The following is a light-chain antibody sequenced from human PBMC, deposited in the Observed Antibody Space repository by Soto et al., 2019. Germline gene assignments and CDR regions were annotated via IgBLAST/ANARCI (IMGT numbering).Light chain of an antibody. CDR2: AAS. CDR1: QSISSY. Sequence: DIQMTQSPSSLSASVGDRVTITCRASQSISSYLNWYQQKPGKAPKLLIYAASSLQSGVPSRFSGSGSGTDFTLTISSLQPEDFGTYYCQQSYSTLLLTFGGGTKVEIK. J-gene: IGKJ4*01. V-gene: IGKV1-39*01. CDR3: QQSYSTLLLT.